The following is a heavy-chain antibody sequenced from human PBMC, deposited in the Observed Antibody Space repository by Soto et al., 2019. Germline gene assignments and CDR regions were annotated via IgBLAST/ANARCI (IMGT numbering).Heavy chain of an antibody. CDR2: IYYSGST. D-gene: IGHD4-17*01. CDR3: ARIGLTTALL. J-gene: IGHJ4*02. Sequence: QVQLQESGPGLVKPSQTLSLTCTVSGGSINSGDYYWSWIRQAPGKGLEWIGYIYYSGSTYYNPPLRSRVTISIDTSKNHFFLHLSSVTAADTAVYYCARIGLTTALLWGQGTLVTVSS. V-gene: IGHV4-30-4*01. CDR1: GGSINSGDYY.